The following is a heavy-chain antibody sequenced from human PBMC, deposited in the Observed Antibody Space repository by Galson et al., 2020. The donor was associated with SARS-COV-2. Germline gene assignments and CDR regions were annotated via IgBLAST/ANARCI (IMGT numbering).Heavy chain of an antibody. D-gene: IGHD5-18*01. CDR2: ISSTGGTS. CDR1: GFIFSDYA. V-gene: IGHV3-64D*09. CDR3: LSYSNTRDNY. J-gene: IGHJ4*02. Sequence: GGSLRLSCSASGFIFSDYAMHWVRQAPGKGLQYVSAISSTGGTSFYADSVNGRFTMSRDNSKNTFYLQMTGLRVEDSAFYYCLSYSNTRDNYWGQGTLVTVSS.